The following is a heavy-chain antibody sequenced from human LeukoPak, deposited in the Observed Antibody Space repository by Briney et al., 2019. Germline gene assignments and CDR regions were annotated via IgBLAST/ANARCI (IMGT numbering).Heavy chain of an antibody. Sequence: TGGSLRLSCAASGFTFSSYAMSWVRQAPGKGLEWVSAISGSGGSTYYADSVKGRFTISRDNSKNTLYLQMNSLRAEDTAVYYCAILAARLFWDQPDLDYWGQGTLVTVSS. CDR3: AILAARLFWDQPDLDY. CDR1: GFTFSSYA. CDR2: ISGSGGST. J-gene: IGHJ4*02. V-gene: IGHV3-23*01. D-gene: IGHD6-6*01.